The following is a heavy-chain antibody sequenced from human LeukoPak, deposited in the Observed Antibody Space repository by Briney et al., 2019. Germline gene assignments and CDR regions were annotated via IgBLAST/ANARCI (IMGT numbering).Heavy chain of an antibody. Sequence: GGSLRLSCAASGFTFSNYGMHWVRQAPGKGLEWVAVIWYDGSNRYYADSVKGRFTISRDNAKDSLYLQMNSLRAEDTAVYYCARDYEIYWGQGTLVTVSS. J-gene: IGHJ4*02. D-gene: IGHD5-12*01. V-gene: IGHV3-33*01. CDR3: ARDYEIY. CDR1: GFTFSNYG. CDR2: IWYDGSNR.